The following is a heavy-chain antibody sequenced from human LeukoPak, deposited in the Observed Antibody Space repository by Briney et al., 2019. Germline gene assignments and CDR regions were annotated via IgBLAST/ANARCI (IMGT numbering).Heavy chain of an antibody. V-gene: IGHV3-74*01. Sequence: GGSLRLSCAASGFTFSSFWMHWVRQAPGKGLVWVSRINSVGSSTSYADSVKGRFTISRDNAKNTLYLQMNSLRAEDTAVYYCTTEGSGSYFDYWGQGTLVTVSS. CDR3: TTEGSGSYFDY. CDR2: INSVGSST. CDR1: GFTFSSFW. J-gene: IGHJ4*02. D-gene: IGHD1-26*01.